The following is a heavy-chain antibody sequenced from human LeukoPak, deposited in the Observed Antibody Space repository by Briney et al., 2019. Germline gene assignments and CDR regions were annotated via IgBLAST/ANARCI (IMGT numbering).Heavy chain of an antibody. V-gene: IGHV3-33*08. CDR3: ARDRWYCGTTSCSCLDL. CDR2: IWNDGGKE. D-gene: IGHD2-2*01. J-gene: IGHJ3*01. CDR1: GFTFSAYG. Sequence: GGSLRLSCTASGFTFSAYGMHWVRQAQGKGLEWVADIWNDGGKEYYADSVKGRFTISRDNSKNTLYLQMNSLRAEDTAIYYCARDRWYCGTTSCSCLDLWGQGTMLTVSS.